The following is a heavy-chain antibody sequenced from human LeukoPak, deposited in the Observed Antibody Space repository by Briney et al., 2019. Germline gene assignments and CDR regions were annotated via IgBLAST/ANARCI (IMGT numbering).Heavy chain of an antibody. J-gene: IGHJ4*02. CDR1: GGSINTCY. Sequence: PETLPLTCTVSGGSINTCYWSWIRQPPGKGLEWIGYVYYSGSTNYNPSLKSRVTISLDTSNNQFSLKLSSVTAADTAVYYCARDRGSYYDSSGYRRPYFDYWGQGILVSVSS. V-gene: IGHV4-59*01. D-gene: IGHD3-22*01. CDR2: VYYSGST. CDR3: ARDRGSYYDSSGYRRPYFDY.